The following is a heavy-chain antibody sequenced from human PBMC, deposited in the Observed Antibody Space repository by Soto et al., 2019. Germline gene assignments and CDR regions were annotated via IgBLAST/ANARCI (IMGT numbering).Heavy chain of an antibody. J-gene: IGHJ6*02. D-gene: IGHD3-10*01. CDR3: AKDALGYYYGSGYYYGMDV. Sequence: QVQLVESGGGVVQSGRSLRLSCAASGFTFSTYGMHWVRQAPGKGLEWVAVISYDGSNKYYADSVKGRFTISRDNSKNTLYLQMNSLRAEDTAVYYCAKDALGYYYGSGYYYGMDVWGQGTTVTVSS. V-gene: IGHV3-30*18. CDR1: GFTFSTYG. CDR2: ISYDGSNK.